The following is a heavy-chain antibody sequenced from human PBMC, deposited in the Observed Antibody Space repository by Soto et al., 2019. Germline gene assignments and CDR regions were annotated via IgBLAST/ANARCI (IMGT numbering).Heavy chain of an antibody. CDR2: IRYYGSNK. CDR3: ARAFSSGWYCYGMDV. V-gene: IGHV3-33*01. D-gene: IGHD6-19*01. CDR1: GFTFSSYG. J-gene: IGHJ6*02. Sequence: QVQRVESGGGVVQPGRSLRLSCAASGFTFSSYGMHWVRQAPGTGLEGVAVIRYYGSNKYYADSVKGRFTISRDNSKNTLYLQMNSMRAEDTAVYYCARAFSSGWYCYGMDVWGQGTTVTVSS.